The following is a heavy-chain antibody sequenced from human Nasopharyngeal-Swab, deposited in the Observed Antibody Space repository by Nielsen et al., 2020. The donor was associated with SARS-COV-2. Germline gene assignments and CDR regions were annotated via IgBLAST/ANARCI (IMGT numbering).Heavy chain of an antibody. CDR3: TRCGGGCYSGRDY. CDR2: IRSKGNNYAT. CDR1: GFTFSDSA. D-gene: IGHD2-15*01. Sequence: GESLKISCAASGFTFSDSAIHWVRQASGEGLEWVARIRSKGNNYATAYAASVKGRFTIFRDDPTNTAFLQMNSLNTEDTAVYYCTRCGGGCYSGRDYWGQGTLVTVSS. J-gene: IGHJ4*02. V-gene: IGHV3-73*01.